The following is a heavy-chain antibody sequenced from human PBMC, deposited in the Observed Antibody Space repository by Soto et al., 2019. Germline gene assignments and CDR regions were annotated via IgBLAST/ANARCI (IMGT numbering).Heavy chain of an antibody. CDR1: GFTFSSYA. J-gene: IGHJ6*03. CDR3: AKDRAMVTPYYYYMDV. Sequence: GGSLRLSCAASGFTFSSYAMSWVRQAPGKGLEWVSAISGSGGSTYYADSVKGRFTISRDNSKNTLYLQMNSLRAEDTAVYYCAKDRAMVTPYYYYMDVWGKGTTVTVSS. CDR2: ISGSGGST. V-gene: IGHV3-23*01. D-gene: IGHD5-18*01.